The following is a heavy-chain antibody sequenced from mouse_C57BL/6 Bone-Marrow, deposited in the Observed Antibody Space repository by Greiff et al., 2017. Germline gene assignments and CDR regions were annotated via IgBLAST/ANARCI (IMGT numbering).Heavy chain of an antibody. J-gene: IGHJ2*01. CDR3: SCLDGNYFDF. D-gene: IGHD2-1*01. Sequence: EVQLQQSGAELVRPGASVKLSCTASGFNIKDDYIHWVKQRPEQGLEWIGWIDPEIGDTESASKFQGKATITSETSSNTAYLQLSSLTSEDTAVYYGSCLDGNYFDFWGQGTPLTVAS. CDR2: IDPEIGDT. V-gene: IGHV14-4*01. CDR1: GFNIKDDY.